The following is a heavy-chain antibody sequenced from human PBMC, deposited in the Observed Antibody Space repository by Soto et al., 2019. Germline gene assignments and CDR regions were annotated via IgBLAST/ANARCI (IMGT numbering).Heavy chain of an antibody. J-gene: IGHJ6*02. CDR3: ARGVVTTYNYYYGMDV. CDR1: GYTFTSYA. V-gene: IGHV1-3*01. Sequence: ASVKVSCKASGYTFTSYAMHWVRQAPGQSLEWMGWVNAGNGNTKYSQKFQGRVTITRDTSASTAYMELSSLTSEDTAVYYCARGVVTTYNYYYGMDVWGQGTTVTVSS. CDR2: VNAGNGNT. D-gene: IGHD4-17*01.